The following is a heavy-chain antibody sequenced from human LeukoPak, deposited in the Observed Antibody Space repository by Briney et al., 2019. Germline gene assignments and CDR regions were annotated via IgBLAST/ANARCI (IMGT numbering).Heavy chain of an antibody. CDR1: GFTFSGYR. J-gene: IGHJ4*02. CDR2: ISSSSSTI. CDR3: ARDPSVYNKYYFDY. V-gene: IGHV3-48*01. D-gene: IGHD1-14*01. Sequence: GGSLRLSCAASGFTFSGYRMNWVRQAPGKGPEWISYISSSSSTIYYADSVEGRFTISRDNAKNSLYLQMNSLRAEDTAVYYCARDPSVYNKYYFDYWGQGTLVTVSS.